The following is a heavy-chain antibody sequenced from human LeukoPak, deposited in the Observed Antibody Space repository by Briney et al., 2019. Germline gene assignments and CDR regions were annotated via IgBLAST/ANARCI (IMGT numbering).Heavy chain of an antibody. Sequence: PGGSLRLSCAASGFTFSSYSMNWVRQAPGKGLEWVSSISSGSSYIYYADSVKGRFTISRDNAKNSLYLQMNSLRAEDTAVYYCARERLDYGGNPTEFDYWGQGTLVTVSS. CDR3: ARERLDYGGNPTEFDY. D-gene: IGHD4-23*01. CDR2: ISSGSSYI. J-gene: IGHJ4*02. CDR1: GFTFSSYS. V-gene: IGHV3-21*01.